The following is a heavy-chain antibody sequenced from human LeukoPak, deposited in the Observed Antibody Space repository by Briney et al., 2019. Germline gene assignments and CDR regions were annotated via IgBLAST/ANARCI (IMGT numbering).Heavy chain of an antibody. CDR2: IYYSGST. V-gene: IGHV4-39*07. J-gene: IGHJ6*03. CDR1: GGSISSSSYY. CDR3: ARSSGYYYYYMDV. D-gene: IGHD6-6*01. Sequence: PSETLSLTCTVSGGSISSSSYYWGWIRQPPGKGLEWIGSIYYSGSTYYNPSLKSRVTISVDTSKNQFSLKLSSVTAADTAVYYCARSSGYYYYYMDVWGKGTTVTVSS.